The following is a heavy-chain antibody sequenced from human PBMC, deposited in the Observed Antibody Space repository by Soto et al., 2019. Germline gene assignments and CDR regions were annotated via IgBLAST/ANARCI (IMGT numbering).Heavy chain of an antibody. CDR2: INAGNGNT. Sequence: ASVKVSCKASGYTFTSYAMHWVRQAPGQRLEWMGWINAGNGNTKYSQKFQGRVTITRDTSASTAYMELSSLRSEDTAVYYCAREGIILMVYAFDYWGQGTLVTVSS. CDR1: GYTFTSYA. V-gene: IGHV1-3*01. J-gene: IGHJ4*02. CDR3: AREGIILMVYAFDY. D-gene: IGHD2-8*01.